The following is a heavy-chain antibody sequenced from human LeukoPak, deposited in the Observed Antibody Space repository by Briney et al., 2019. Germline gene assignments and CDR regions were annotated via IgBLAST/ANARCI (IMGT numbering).Heavy chain of an antibody. Sequence: SVKVSCKASGGTFSSYAISWVRQAPGQGLEWMGGIIHIFGTANYAQKFQGRVTITADKSTSTAYMELSSLRSEDTAVYYCAREGYSYGYDYWGQGTLVTVSS. V-gene: IGHV1-69*06. J-gene: IGHJ4*02. CDR1: GGTFSSYA. CDR3: AREGYSYGYDY. CDR2: IIHIFGTA. D-gene: IGHD5-18*01.